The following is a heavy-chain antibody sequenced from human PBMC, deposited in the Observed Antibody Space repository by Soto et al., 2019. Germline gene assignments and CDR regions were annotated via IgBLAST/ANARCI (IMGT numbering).Heavy chain of an antibody. J-gene: IGHJ5*02. CDR1: GYTFTSYA. Sequence: ASVQVSCKASGYTFTSYAMHWVRQAPGQRLEWMEWINAGNGNTKYSQKFQGRVTITRDTSASTAYMELSSVRSEDTAVYYCARDLQAWAPAEWFDPWGQGTLVTVS. D-gene: IGHD2-2*01. CDR3: ARDLQAWAPAEWFDP. CDR2: INAGNGNT. V-gene: IGHV1-3*01.